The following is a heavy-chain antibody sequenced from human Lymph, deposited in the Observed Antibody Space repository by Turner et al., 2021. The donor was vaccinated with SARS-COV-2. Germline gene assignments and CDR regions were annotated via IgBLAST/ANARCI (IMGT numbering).Heavy chain of an antibody. CDR3: ARLSLGDWHFDL. V-gene: IGHV3-7*01. D-gene: IGHD1-26*01. CDR2: IKQDRSEK. Sequence: EVQLLESGGGFVLPGGSLRPSCAASGFTFSTDWMSWGRRAPGRGVEWVTNIKQDRSEKYYVDSVKSRFTISGDNAKNSLYLKMSGLRAEDTAVYYCARLSLGDWHFDLWGRGTLVTVSS. J-gene: IGHJ2*01. CDR1: GFTFSTDW.